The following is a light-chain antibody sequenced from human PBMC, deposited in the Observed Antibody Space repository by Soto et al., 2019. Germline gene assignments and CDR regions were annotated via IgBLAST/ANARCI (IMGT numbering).Light chain of an antibody. CDR2: EDN. Sequence: NFMLSQPHSVSESPGKAVTISCTGTGGSIAMNYVQWYQQRPGSAPSTVIYEDNQRHSGVPDRFSGSIDSSSNSASLTISGLKTEDEADYYCQSFHTDTQQVVFGGGTKLTVL. CDR3: QSFHTDTQQVV. V-gene: IGLV6-57*02. J-gene: IGLJ2*01. CDR1: GGSIAMNY.